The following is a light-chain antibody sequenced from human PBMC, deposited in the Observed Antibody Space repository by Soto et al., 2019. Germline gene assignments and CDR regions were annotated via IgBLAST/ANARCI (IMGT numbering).Light chain of an antibody. CDR1: QSIASY. CDR2: AAY. J-gene: IGKJ1*01. V-gene: IGKV1-39*01. Sequence: DVQMTQAPSSLSASVGDRVTITCRASQSIASYLNWYQQKPGKAPKVLIYAAYTLQTGVPSRFSGSGSGTDFTLTISDLQPEDFATYYCQESYSNTWTFGQGTKVEI. CDR3: QESYSNTWT.